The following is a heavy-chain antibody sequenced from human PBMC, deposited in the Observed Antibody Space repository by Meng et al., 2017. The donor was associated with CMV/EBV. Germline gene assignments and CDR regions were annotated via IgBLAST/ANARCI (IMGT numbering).Heavy chain of an antibody. V-gene: IGHV3-7*01. CDR2: IKQDGSEK. D-gene: IGHD3-9*01. Sequence: GGSLRLSCAASGFTFSSYWMSWVRQAPGKGLEWVANIKQDGSEKYYVDSVKGRFTISRDNAKNSLYLQMNSLRAEDTAVYYCARDTYYDLLTGYYSPRGVDYWGQGTLVTVSS. CDR3: ARDTYYDLLTGYYSPRGVDY. CDR1: GFTFSSYW. J-gene: IGHJ4*02.